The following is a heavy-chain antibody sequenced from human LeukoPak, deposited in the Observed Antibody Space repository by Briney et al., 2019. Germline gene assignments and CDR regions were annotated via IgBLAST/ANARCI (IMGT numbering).Heavy chain of an antibody. V-gene: IGHV3-33*01. CDR2: RWYDGSNK. J-gene: IGHJ4*02. CDR1: GFTFTNYG. Sequence: PGRSLRLSCAASGFTFTNYGMHWVRQAPGKGLEWVAVRWYDGSNKNYADSVKGLFTISRDNSNNTLYLQMNSLRAEDTAVYYCARRGSRGSFDYWGQGTLVTVSS. CDR3: ARRGSRGSFDY. D-gene: IGHD2-2*01.